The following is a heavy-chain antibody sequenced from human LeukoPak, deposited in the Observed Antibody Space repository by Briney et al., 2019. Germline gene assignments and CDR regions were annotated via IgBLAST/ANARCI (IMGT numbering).Heavy chain of an antibody. CDR2: ISTYNADT. CDR1: GYTFTSYG. D-gene: IGHD6-13*01. J-gene: IGHJ4*02. CDR3: ARDFPPQGSPTTKTIAAAGEGDY. Sequence: GASVKVSCKASGYTFTSYGISWVRQAPGQGLEWMGWISTYNADTDYAQNLQGRVTMTTDTSTSTAYMELRSLRSDDTAVYYCARDFPPQGSPTTKTIAAAGEGDYWGQGTLVTVSS. V-gene: IGHV1-18*01.